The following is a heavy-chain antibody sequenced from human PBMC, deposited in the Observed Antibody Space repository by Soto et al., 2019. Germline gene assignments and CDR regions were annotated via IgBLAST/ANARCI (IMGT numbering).Heavy chain of an antibody. CDR1: GSTFNNFA. Sequence: QVVLLQSEAEVKEPGSSVRVSCEVSGSTFNNFAFSWVRQAPGHGPEWMGGIVVISNTADYSQRFQDRVTITADTSTNTLYMELGSLTFEDTAVYYCARAIKRWEVHYYFDYWGQGTLVTVSS. CDR3: ARAIKRWEVHYYFDY. V-gene: IGHV1-69*06. D-gene: IGHD1-26*01. J-gene: IGHJ4*02. CDR2: IVVISNTA.